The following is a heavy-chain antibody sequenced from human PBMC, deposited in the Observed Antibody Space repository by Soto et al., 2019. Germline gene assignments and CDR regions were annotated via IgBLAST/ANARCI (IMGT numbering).Heavy chain of an antibody. V-gene: IGHV1-69*12. J-gene: IGHJ6*02. CDR3: ARDKDRQQLGGNYYYILDV. CDR1: GGTFSTSA. Sequence: QVQLVQSGAEVKKPGSSVKVSCKASGGTFSTSAISWVRQAPGQGLEWVGGIMPVFATPDYAQKFQGRVTISADESTTTAYLEPTRLRTDDPAVYYCARDKDRQQLGGNYYYILDVWGQGTAIIVSS. CDR2: IMPVFATP. D-gene: IGHD3-3*02.